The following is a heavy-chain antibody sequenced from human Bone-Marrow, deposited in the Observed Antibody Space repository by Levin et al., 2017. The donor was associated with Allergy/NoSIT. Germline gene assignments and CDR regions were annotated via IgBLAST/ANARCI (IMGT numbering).Heavy chain of an antibody. J-gene: IGHJ4*02. D-gene: IGHD5-12*01. V-gene: IGHV1-2*02. CDR1: GYIFTAYY. CDR2: INPYSGAT. Sequence: GESLKISCEASGYIFTAYYIHWVRQAPGQGIEWMGWINPYSGATDYAQKFLGRVAMTWGTPATTAYMELRRLRADETAVYYCAGGRGYRGSHADPCDSWGQGTLVTVSS. CDR3: AGGRGYRGSHADPCDS.